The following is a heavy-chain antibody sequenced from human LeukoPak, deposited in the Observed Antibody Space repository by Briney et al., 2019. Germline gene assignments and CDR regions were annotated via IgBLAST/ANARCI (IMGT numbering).Heavy chain of an antibody. V-gene: IGHV3-30*02. CDR2: IRSDGRDK. Sequence: PGGSLRLSCAASGFTFSSYDIHWVRQAPGKGLEWVALIRSDGRDKYHADSVKGRFTISRDNSKNTLYLQMNSLRAEDTAVYYCATRKGNYMDVWGKGTTVTVSS. J-gene: IGHJ6*03. CDR3: ATRKGNYMDV. D-gene: IGHD6-13*01. CDR1: GFTFSSYD.